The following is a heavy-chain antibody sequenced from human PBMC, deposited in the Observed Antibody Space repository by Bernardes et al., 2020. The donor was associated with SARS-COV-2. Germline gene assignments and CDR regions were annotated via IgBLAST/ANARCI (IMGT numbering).Heavy chain of an antibody. D-gene: IGHD2-15*01. J-gene: IGHJ6*02. V-gene: IGHV4-4*07. CDR1: GGSISSYY. CDR2: IYTSGST. Sequence: SETLSLTCTVSGGSISSYYWSWIRQPAGKGLEWIGRIYTSGSTNYNPSLKSRVTMSVDTSKNQFSLKLSSVTAADTAVYYCARDIVVVVAATTKHYYYYGMDVWGQGTTVTVSS. CDR3: ARDIVVVVAATTKHYYYYGMDV.